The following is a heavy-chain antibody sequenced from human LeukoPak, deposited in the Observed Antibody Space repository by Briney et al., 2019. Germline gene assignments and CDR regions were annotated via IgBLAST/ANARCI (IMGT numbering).Heavy chain of an antibody. J-gene: IGHJ6*04. CDR3: AREEYGSGGYYYYYYYYGMDV. CDR2: IIPIFGTA. V-gene: IGHV1-69*06. D-gene: IGHD3-10*01. CDR1: GGTFSSYA. Sequence: SVKVSCKASGGTFSSYAISWVRQAPGQGLEWMGGIIPIFGTANYAQKFQGRVTITADKSTSTAYMELSSLRSEDTAVYYCAREEYGSGGYYYYYYYYGMDVWGKGTTVTVSS.